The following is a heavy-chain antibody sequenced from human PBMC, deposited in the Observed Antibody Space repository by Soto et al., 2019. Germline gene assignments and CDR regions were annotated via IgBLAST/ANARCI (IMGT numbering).Heavy chain of an antibody. Sequence: SETLSLTCTVSGGSISSGGYYWSWIRQHPGKGLEWIGYIYYSGSTYYNPSLKSRVTISVDTSKNQFSLKLSSVTAADTAVYYCARWYYDSSGYVYGMDVWGQGTTVTVSS. V-gene: IGHV4-31*03. CDR1: GGSISSGGYY. D-gene: IGHD3-22*01. J-gene: IGHJ6*02. CDR2: IYYSGST. CDR3: ARWYYDSSGYVYGMDV.